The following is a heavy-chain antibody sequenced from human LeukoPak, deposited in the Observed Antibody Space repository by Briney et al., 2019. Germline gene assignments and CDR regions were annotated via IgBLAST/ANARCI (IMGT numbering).Heavy chain of an antibody. J-gene: IGHJ6*03. D-gene: IGHD6-13*01. CDR2: INPNSGGT. Sequence: ASVKVSCKASGYTFTGYYMHWVRQAPGQGLEWMGWINPNSGGTNYAQKFQGRVTMTRDTSISTAYMELSRLRSDDTAVYYCARGGSSSWYGFMGYYYYYMDVWGKGTTVTISS. CDR3: ARGGSSSWYGFMGYYYYYMDV. V-gene: IGHV1-2*02. CDR1: GYTFTGYY.